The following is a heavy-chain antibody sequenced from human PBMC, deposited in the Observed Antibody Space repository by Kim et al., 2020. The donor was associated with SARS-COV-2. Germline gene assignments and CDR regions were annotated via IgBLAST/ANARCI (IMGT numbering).Heavy chain of an antibody. Sequence: GGSLRLSCAASGFTFSSYSMNWVRQAPGKGLEWVSSISSSSGTIKYADSVKGRFTISRDNAKNSLYLQMNSLRDEDTAVYYCAREVPLGSNGGYCFNYWGQGSPVTVSS. V-gene: IGHV3-48*02. J-gene: IGHJ4*02. CDR2: ISSSSGTI. CDR1: GFTFSSYS. CDR3: AREVPLGSNGGYCFNY. D-gene: IGHD2-2*01.